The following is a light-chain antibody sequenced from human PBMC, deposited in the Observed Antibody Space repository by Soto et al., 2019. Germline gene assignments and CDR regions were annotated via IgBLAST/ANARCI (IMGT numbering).Light chain of an antibody. CDR1: SSDVGGYNY. J-gene: IGLJ2*01. CDR3: SSYTSSSTLV. CDR2: EVT. Sequence: QSALTQPASVSGSPGQSITISCTGTSSDVGGYNYVSWYQQHPGKAPKLMIYEVTYRPSGVSNRFFGSKSGNTASLKISGLQAEDEADYYCSSYTSSSTLVFGGGTQLTVL. V-gene: IGLV2-14*01.